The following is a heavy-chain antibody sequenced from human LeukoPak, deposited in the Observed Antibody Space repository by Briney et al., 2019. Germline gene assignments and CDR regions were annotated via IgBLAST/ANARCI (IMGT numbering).Heavy chain of an antibody. V-gene: IGHV4-34*01. CDR3: ARFGPFDCSGGSCYEGY. Sequence: PSETLSLTCAVYGGSFSGYYWSWIRQPPGKGLEWIGEINHSGSTNYNPSLKSRVTISVDTSKNQFSLKLSSVAVADTAVYYCARFGPFDCSGGSCYEGYWGQGTLVTVSS. D-gene: IGHD2-15*01. J-gene: IGHJ4*02. CDR1: GGSFSGYY. CDR2: INHSGST.